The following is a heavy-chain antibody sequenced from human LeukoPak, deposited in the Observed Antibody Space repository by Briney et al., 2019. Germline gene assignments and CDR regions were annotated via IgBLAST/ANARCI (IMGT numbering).Heavy chain of an antibody. D-gene: IGHD1-14*01. V-gene: IGHV3-48*03. CDR3: ARETPNLDY. J-gene: IGHJ4*02. Sequence: PGGSLRLSCVGSGFTFSGYEMNWVRQAPGKGLEWVSHISSSGNTIYYVDSVKGRFTISRDNAKNSLYLQMNSLRAEDTAVYYCARETPNLDYWGQGTLVTVSS. CDR1: GFTFSGYE. CDR2: ISSSGNTI.